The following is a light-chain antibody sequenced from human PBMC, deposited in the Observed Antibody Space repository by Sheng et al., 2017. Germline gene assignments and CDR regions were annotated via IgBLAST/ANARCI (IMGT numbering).Light chain of an antibody. Sequence: YELTQPPSVSVSPGQTARITCSGDPLAKQYAYWYQQKPGQAPVVVIFKDSERPSGIPDRFSGSSSGTTVTLTISGAQAEDEADYYCQSADTSGTYYVFGPGTTVTVL. J-gene: IGLJ1*01. CDR1: PLAKQY. V-gene: IGLV3-25*03. CDR2: KDS. CDR3: QSADTSGTYYV.